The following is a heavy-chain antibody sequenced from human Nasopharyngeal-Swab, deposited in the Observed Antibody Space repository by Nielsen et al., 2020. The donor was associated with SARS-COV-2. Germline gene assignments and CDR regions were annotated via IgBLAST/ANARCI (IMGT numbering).Heavy chain of an antibody. CDR3: AREGPSIAARPGWFDA. J-gene: IGHJ5*02. CDR2: INHSGST. Sequence: WIRQPPGKGLEWIGEINHSGSTNYNPSLKSRVTISVDTSKNQFSLKLSSVTAADTVVYFCAREGPSIAARPGWFDAWGQGTLVTVSS. V-gene: IGHV4-34*01. D-gene: IGHD6-6*01.